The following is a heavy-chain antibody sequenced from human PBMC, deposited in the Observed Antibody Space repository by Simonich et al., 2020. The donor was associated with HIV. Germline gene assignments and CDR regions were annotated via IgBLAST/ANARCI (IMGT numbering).Heavy chain of an antibody. V-gene: IGHV1-69*13. CDR3: ARGSPQDPYYYYYYMDV. J-gene: IGHJ6*03. Sequence: QVQLVQSGAEVKKPGSSVKVSCKAFGGTFSRYAISWVRQAPGQGLEWMGGIIHVFGTPNYAQKFQDRVTITADGSTSTVYMELSSLRSDDTAVYYCARGSPQDPYYYYYYMDVWGKGTTVTVSS. CDR2: IIHVFGTP. D-gene: IGHD2-15*01. CDR1: GGTFSRYA.